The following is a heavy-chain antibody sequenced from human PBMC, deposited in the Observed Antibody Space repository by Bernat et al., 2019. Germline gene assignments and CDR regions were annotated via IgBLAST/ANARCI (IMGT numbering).Heavy chain of an antibody. V-gene: IGHV3-30*18. D-gene: IGHD2-21*01. Sequence: QVQLVESGGGVVQPGRSLRLSCAASGFTFSSYGMHWVRQAPGKGLEWVAVISYDGSNKCYADSVKGRFTISRDNSKNTLYLQMNSLRAEDTAVYYCAKGWPIIFLGISDYWGQGTLVTVSS. CDR2: ISYDGSNK. CDR3: AKGWPIIFLGISDY. CDR1: GFTFSSYG. J-gene: IGHJ4*02.